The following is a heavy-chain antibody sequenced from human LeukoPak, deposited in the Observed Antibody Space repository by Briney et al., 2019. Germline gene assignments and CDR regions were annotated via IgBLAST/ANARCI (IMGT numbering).Heavy chain of an antibody. CDR3: ARDRKDEGYGFDI. J-gene: IGHJ3*02. CDR2: IYYSGSGST. V-gene: IGHV4-59*01. Sequence: YIYYSGSGSTNYNPSLKSRVTISIDTSKNQFSLKLTSVTAADTALYYCARDRKDEGYGFDIWGQGTMVTVSS.